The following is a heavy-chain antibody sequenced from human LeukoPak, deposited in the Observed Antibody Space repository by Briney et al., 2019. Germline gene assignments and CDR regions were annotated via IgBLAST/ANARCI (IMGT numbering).Heavy chain of an antibody. CDR2: FDPEDGET. J-gene: IGHJ4*02. CDR3: ATSPYCSSTSCYLMPYSLFDY. V-gene: IGHV1-24*01. D-gene: IGHD2-2*01. Sequence: ASVKVSCKVSGYTLTELSMHWVRQALGKGLEWMGGFDPEDGETIYAQKFQGRVTMTEDTSTDTAYMELSSLRSEDTAVYYCATSPYCSSTSCYLMPYSLFDYWGQGTLVTVSS. CDR1: GYTLTELS.